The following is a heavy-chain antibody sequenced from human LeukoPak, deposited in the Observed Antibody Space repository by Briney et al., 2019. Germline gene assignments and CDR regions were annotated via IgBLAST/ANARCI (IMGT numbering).Heavy chain of an antibody. D-gene: IGHD3-3*01. CDR3: ARDRQGVAPPEGAFDI. CDR1: GGSISSGGYY. V-gene: IGHV4-30-2*01. Sequence: PSGTLSLTCTVSGGSISSGGYYWSWIRQPPGKGLEWIGYIYHSGSTYYNPSLKSRVTISVDRSKNQFSLKLSSVTAADTAVYYCARDRQGVAPPEGAFDIWGQGTMVTVSS. J-gene: IGHJ3*02. CDR2: IYHSGST.